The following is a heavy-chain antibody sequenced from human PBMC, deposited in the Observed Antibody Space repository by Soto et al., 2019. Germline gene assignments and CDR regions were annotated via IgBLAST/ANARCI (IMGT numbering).Heavy chain of an antibody. CDR1: GGSISSSSITYY. Sequence: QLQLQESGPGLVKPSETLSLTCTVSGGSISSSSITYYWGWIRQPPGKGPEWIGGIHSSGSASYNPAPKSRVTVSIDVSKNEFSLKLSSVTAADTAVYYCARRPRAVAGMDNWFDPWGQGILVTVSS. CDR3: ARRPRAVAGMDNWFDP. CDR2: IHSSGSA. J-gene: IGHJ5*02. V-gene: IGHV4-39*01. D-gene: IGHD6-19*01.